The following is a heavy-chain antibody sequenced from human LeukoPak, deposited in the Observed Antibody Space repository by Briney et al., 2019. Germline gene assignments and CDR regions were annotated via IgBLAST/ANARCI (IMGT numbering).Heavy chain of an antibody. Sequence: GSLRLSCAVSGFTFSSYSMNWVRQAPGKGLEWVSAISGSGGSTYYADSVKGRFTISRDNSKNTLYLQMNSLRAEDTAVYYCVHMVYCSSTSCSFDYWGQGTLVTVSS. CDR2: ISGSGGST. D-gene: IGHD2-2*01. CDR3: VHMVYCSSTSCSFDY. V-gene: IGHV3-23*01. J-gene: IGHJ4*02. CDR1: GFTFSSYS.